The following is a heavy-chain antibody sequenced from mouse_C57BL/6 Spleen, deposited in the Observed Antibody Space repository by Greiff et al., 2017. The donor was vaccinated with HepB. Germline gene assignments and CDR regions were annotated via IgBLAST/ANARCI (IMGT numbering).Heavy chain of an antibody. D-gene: IGHD1-1*01. CDR1: GYTFTSYG. CDR3: ARYTTVVATRDY. V-gene: IGHV1-81*01. J-gene: IGHJ2*01. CDR2: IYPRSGNT. Sequence: VQLKQSGAELARPGASVKLSCKASGYTFTSYGISWVKQRTGQGLEWIGEIYPRSGNTYYNEKFKGKATLTADKSSSTAYMELRSLTSEDSAVYFCARYTTVVATRDYWGQGTTLTVSS.